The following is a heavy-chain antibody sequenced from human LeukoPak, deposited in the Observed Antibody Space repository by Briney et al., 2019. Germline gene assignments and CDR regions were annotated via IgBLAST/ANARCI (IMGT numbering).Heavy chain of an antibody. J-gene: IGHJ4*02. D-gene: IGHD2-2*01. V-gene: IGHV3-66*01. CDR1: GFTVGNNY. Sequence: GGSLRLSCAASGFTVGNNYMNWVRQAPGKGLEWVSLIFSHGETSYADSVKGRFTISRDNSKNTLYLQMNGLRVEDTAVYYCARAQRMKYMPSGYWGQGTLVTVSS. CDR2: IFSHGET. CDR3: ARAQRMKYMPSGY.